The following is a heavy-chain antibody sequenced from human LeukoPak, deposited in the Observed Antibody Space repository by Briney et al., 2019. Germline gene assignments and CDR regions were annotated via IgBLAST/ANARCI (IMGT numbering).Heavy chain of an antibody. CDR2: IYYSGST. CDR3: ARVDSSGWYVDY. D-gene: IGHD6-19*01. V-gene: IGHV4-39*01. J-gene: IGHJ4*02. Sequence: SETLSLTCTVSGGSISRSSYYWGWIRQPPGKGLEWIGSIYYSGSTYYNPSLKSRVTISVDTSKNQFSLKLSSVPAADTAVYYCARVDSSGWYVDYWGQGTLVTVSS. CDR1: GGSISRSSYY.